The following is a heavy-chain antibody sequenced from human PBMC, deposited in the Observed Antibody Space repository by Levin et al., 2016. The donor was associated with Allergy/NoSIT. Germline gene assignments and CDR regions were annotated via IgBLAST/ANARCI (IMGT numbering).Heavy chain of an antibody. Sequence: GGSLRLSCEASAFTFSTYGMHWVRQAPGKGLEWVAMISFDGRNAHYADSVTGRFTISRDNSRNTLYLKLNSLRPEDTAVYYCAKEGGVLRGYFDLWGRGTLVTVSS. D-gene: IGHD2/OR15-2a*01. CDR1: AFTFSTYG. J-gene: IGHJ2*01. CDR2: ISFDGRNA. V-gene: IGHV3-30*18. CDR3: AKEGGVLRGYFDL.